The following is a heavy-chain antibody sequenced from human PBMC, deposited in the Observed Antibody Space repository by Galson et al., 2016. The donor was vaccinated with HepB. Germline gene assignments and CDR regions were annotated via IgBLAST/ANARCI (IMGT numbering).Heavy chain of an antibody. D-gene: IGHD3-3*01. CDR1: GFTFNDFA. J-gene: IGHJ4*02. CDR3: ARDPSKTAGDNFWSGYNTWTQYFDY. CDR2: ISGSGFTT. V-gene: IGHV3-23*01. Sequence: SLRLSCAASGFTFNDFAMVWVRQSPGKGLEWVSAISGSGFTTYFADSVKGRFTISRDNSKNTMHLQMNSLRAEDTAVYYCARDPSKTAGDNFWSGYNTWTQYFDYWGQGTLVTVSS.